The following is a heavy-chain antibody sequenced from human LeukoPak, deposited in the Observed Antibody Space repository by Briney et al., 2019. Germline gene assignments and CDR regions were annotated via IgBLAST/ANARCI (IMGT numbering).Heavy chain of an antibody. CDR2: INPSGGST. CDR1: GYTFTSYY. CDR3: ARDVATAAAGYYFDY. Sequence: ASVKVSCKASGYTFTSYYMHWVRQAPGQGLEWMGIINPSGGSTSYAQKFQGRVTMTRDTSTSTVYMELSSLRSEDTAVYYCARDVATAAAGYYFDYWGQGTLVTVSS. J-gene: IGHJ4*02. V-gene: IGHV1-46*01. D-gene: IGHD6-13*01.